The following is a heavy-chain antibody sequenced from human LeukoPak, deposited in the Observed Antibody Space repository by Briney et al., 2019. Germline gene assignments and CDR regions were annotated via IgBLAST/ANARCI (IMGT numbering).Heavy chain of an antibody. CDR2: IYHSGST. J-gene: IGHJ4*02. CDR3: ARDGVNSDWPPHY. Sequence: SGTLSLTCAVSGGSISSSNWRSWVRQPPGKGLEWIGEIYHSGSTNYNPSLKSRVTISVDKSKNQFSLRLSSVTAADTAVYYCARDGVNSDWPPHYWGQGTLVTVSS. V-gene: IGHV4-4*02. CDR1: GGSISSSNW. D-gene: IGHD6-19*01.